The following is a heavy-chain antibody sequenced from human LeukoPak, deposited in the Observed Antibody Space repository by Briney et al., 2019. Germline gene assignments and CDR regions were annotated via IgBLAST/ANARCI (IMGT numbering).Heavy chain of an antibody. CDR3: AKGVDY. V-gene: IGHV3-23*01. CDR2: ISGSGGST. D-gene: IGHD3-16*01. Sequence: FSXXAXXWVRQAPGKGLEGVSAISGSGGSTYYADSVKGRFTISRDNSKNTLYLQMNSLRAEDTAVYYCAKGVDYWGQGTLVTVSS. CDR1: FSXXA. J-gene: IGHJ4*02.